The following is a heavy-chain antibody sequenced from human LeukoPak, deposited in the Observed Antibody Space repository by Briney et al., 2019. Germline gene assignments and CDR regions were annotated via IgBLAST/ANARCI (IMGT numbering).Heavy chain of an antibody. CDR2: IIPIFGTA. Sequence: ASVKVSCKASGGTFSSYAISWVRQAPGQGLEWMGGIIPIFGTANYAQKFQGRVTITADESTSTAYMELSSLRSEDTAVYYCARDTVNSYGPGGDAFDIWGQGTMVTVSS. J-gene: IGHJ3*02. V-gene: IGHV1-69*13. D-gene: IGHD5-18*01. CDR1: GGTFSSYA. CDR3: ARDTVNSYGPGGDAFDI.